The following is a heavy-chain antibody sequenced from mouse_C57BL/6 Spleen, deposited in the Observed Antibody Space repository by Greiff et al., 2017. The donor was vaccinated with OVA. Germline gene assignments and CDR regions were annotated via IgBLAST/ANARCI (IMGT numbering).Heavy chain of an antibody. CDR3: TGLITTVVAPKDD. D-gene: IGHD1-1*01. CDR1: GYTFTDYE. J-gene: IGHJ4*01. CDR2: IDPETGGT. V-gene: IGHV1-15*01. Sequence: VQLQQSGAELVRPGASVTLSCKASGYTFTDYEMHWVKQTPVHGLEWIGAIDPETGGTAYNQKFKGKAILTADKSSSTAYMELRSLTSEDSAVYYCTGLITTVVAPKDDWGKGTSVTVSS.